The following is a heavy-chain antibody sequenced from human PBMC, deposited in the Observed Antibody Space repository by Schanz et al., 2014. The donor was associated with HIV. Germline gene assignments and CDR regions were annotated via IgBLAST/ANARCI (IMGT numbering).Heavy chain of an antibody. CDR2: ISYDGSNK. D-gene: IGHD3-16*01. CDR1: GFTSSSYA. V-gene: IGHV3-30*09. Sequence: VQLLESGGGVVQPGKSLRLSCVASGFTSSSYAMYWARQAPGKGLEWVAAISYDGSNKYYAESVKGRFAISRDNSKNTLFLQMNSLRAEDPAVYYCARVANWDYYGMDVWGRGTTVTVS. J-gene: IGHJ6*02. CDR3: ARVANWDYYGMDV.